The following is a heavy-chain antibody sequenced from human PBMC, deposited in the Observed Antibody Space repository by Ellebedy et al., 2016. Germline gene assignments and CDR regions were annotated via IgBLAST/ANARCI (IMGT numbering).Heavy chain of an antibody. CDR2: IYPGGRR. V-gene: IGHV4-30-2*01. CDR1: GDSITSGGYS. J-gene: IGHJ4*02. D-gene: IGHD7-27*01. Sequence: SETLSLXXTVSGDSITSGGYSWTWIRQPPGKGLEWIGYIYPGGRRRSNPSLQSRVAISIDTSNNHFSLRLTSLTAADTAVYYCARETNWYYFDFWGQGSLVTVSS. CDR3: ARETNWYYFDF.